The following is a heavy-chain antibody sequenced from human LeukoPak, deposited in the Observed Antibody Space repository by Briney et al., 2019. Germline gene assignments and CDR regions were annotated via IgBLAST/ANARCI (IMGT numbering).Heavy chain of an antibody. Sequence: PGGSLRLSCAASGFTFSSYAMTWVRQAPGKGLEWVSSISSSSIYIYYADSVKGRFTISRDNAKSSLSLQMNSLRAEDTAVYYCARGHSNYEDYFDYWGQGTLVTVSS. CDR1: GFTFSSYA. CDR2: ISSSSIYI. J-gene: IGHJ4*02. CDR3: ARGHSNYEDYFDY. V-gene: IGHV3-21*01. D-gene: IGHD4-11*01.